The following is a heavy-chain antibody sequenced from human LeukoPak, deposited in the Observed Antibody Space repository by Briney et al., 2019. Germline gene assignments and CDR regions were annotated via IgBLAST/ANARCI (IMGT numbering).Heavy chain of an antibody. CDR1: GYTFSIYT. D-gene: IGHD5-18*01. CDR2: ISAYSGNT. V-gene: IGHV1-18*01. Sequence: ASVKVSCKASGYTFSIYTVAWVRQAPGQGLEWMGWISAYSGNTNYAQKFQGRVTMTTDTSTSTGYMELRSLRSDDTAVYHCARAGYSYGYLGYFDYWGQGTLVTVSS. J-gene: IGHJ4*02. CDR3: ARAGYSYGYLGYFDY.